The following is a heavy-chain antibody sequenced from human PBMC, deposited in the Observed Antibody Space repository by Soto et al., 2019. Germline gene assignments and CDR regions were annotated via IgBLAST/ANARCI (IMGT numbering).Heavy chain of an antibody. CDR1: GFTFSSYN. CDR2: ISSSSSSI. D-gene: IGHD6-13*01. CDR3: AKYTYSSSLDY. J-gene: IGHJ4*02. Sequence: PGESLKISCAASGFTFSSYNMNWVRQAPGKGLEWVSYISSSSSSIYYADSVKGRFTISRDNAKNSLYLQMNSLRAEDTAVYYCAKYTYSSSLDYWGQGTLVTVSS. V-gene: IGHV3-48*01.